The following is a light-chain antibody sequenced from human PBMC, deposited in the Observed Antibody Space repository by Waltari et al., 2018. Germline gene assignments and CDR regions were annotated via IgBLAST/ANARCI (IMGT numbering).Light chain of an antibody. CDR3: EQYHTLPFT. J-gene: IGKJ3*01. V-gene: IGKV1-39*01. Sequence: DIQMTQSPSSLSASVGDSVTITCRASQAINTFLNWYQHRPGKAPKLLIHYASRLESGVPSRFSGSGSGTDFTLTISSLQPEDCATYDCEQYHTLPFTFGPGTKLDIK. CDR2: YAS. CDR1: QAINTF.